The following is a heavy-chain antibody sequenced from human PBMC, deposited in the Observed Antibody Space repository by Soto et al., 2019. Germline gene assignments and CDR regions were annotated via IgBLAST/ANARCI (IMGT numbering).Heavy chain of an antibody. Sequence: EVQLVVSGGGLIQPGGSLRLSCAASGLTVGSNYMSWVRQAPGKGLEWVSVLYSGGTTYYADSVKGRFTISRDNSKNTLYLQMNSLRAEDTAVYYCARGRGSSYFDYWGQGTLVTVSS. CDR1: GLTVGSNY. D-gene: IGHD1-26*01. CDR3: ARGRGSSYFDY. CDR2: LYSGGTT. V-gene: IGHV3-53*01. J-gene: IGHJ4*02.